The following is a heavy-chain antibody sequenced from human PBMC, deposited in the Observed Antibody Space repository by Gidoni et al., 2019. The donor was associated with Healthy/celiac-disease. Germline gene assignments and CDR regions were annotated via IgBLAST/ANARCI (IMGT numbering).Heavy chain of an antibody. CDR2: IYYSGST. J-gene: IGHJ4*02. D-gene: IGHD6-13*01. CDR3: ASSQGGSSPRVDY. V-gene: IGHV4-39*01. Sequence: QLQLQESVPGLVQPSETLSLTCPVSGRSISSSSYYWGWIRQPPGKGLEWIGSIYYSGSTYYNPSLKSRVTISVDTSKNQFSLKLSSVTAEDTAVYYCASSQGGSSPRVDYWGQGTLVTVSS. CDR1: GRSISSSSYY.